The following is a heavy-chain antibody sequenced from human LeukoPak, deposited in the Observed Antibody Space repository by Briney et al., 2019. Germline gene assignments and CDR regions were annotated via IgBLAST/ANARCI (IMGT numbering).Heavy chain of an antibody. CDR3: ARDPLTGSYGVNWLDP. CDR2: IRYDGSDK. Sequence: GGSLRLSCAASGFTFSGYGIHWVRQAPVKGLEWVAFIRYDGSDKYFADIVKGRFTISRDNSKNTVYLQMNSLRVEDTAIYYCARDPLTGSYGVNWLDPWGQGTLVTVSS. V-gene: IGHV3-30*02. CDR1: GFTFSGYG. D-gene: IGHD1-26*01. J-gene: IGHJ5*02.